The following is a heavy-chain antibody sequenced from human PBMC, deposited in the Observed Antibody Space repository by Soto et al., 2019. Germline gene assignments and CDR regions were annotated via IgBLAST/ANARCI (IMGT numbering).Heavy chain of an antibody. Sequence: PSETLSLTCAVSGGSISSSNWWSWVRQPPGKGLEWIGEIYHSGSTNYNPSLKSRVTISVDKSKNQFSLKLSSVTAADTAVYYCARAGGEQQLVRSDVGRVTWVYYYGMDVWGQGTTVTVSS. CDR2: IYHSGST. CDR1: GGSISSSNW. V-gene: IGHV4-4*02. D-gene: IGHD6-13*01. J-gene: IGHJ6*02. CDR3: ARAGGEQQLVRSDVGRVTWVYYYGMDV.